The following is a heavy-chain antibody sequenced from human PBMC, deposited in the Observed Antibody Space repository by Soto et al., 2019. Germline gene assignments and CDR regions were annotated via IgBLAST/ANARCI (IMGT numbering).Heavy chain of an antibody. CDR3: ARDGDYDFWTAVGYYYYGMDV. D-gene: IGHD3-3*01. J-gene: IGHJ6*02. V-gene: IGHV3-30-3*01. Sequence: QVQLVESGGGVVQPGRSLRLSCAASGFTFSSYAMHWVRQAPGKGLEWVAVISYDGSNKYYADSVKGRFTISRDNSKNPLYLQMNSLRAEDTAVYYCARDGDYDFWTAVGYYYYGMDVWGQGTTVTVSS. CDR2: ISYDGSNK. CDR1: GFTFSSYA.